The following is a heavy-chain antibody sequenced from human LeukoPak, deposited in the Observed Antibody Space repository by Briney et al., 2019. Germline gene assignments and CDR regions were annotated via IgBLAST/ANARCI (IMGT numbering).Heavy chain of an antibody. V-gene: IGHV1-69*06. J-gene: IGHJ3*02. D-gene: IGHD5-12*01. CDR2: IIPIFGTA. CDR1: GGTFSSYA. CDR3: ARDGGYSGYHDAFDI. Sequence: SVKVSCKASGGTFSSYAISWVRQAPGQGLERMGGIIPIFGTANYAQKFQGRVTMTEDTSTDTAYMELSSLRSEDTAVYYCARDGGYSGYHDAFDIWGQGTMVTVSS.